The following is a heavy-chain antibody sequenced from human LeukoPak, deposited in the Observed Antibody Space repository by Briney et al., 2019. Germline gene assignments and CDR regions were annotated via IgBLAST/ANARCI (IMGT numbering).Heavy chain of an antibody. CDR2: IYYSGST. D-gene: IGHD3-9*01. Sequence: SETLSLTCTVSGGSISSYYWSWIRQPPGKGLEWIGYIYYSGSTNYNPSLKSRVTISVDTSKNQFSLKLSSVTAADTAVYYCARGGSTNYDILTGYSIYYYYGMDVWGQGTMVTVSS. CDR3: ARGGSTNYDILTGYSIYYYYGMDV. CDR1: GGSISSYY. V-gene: IGHV4-59*08. J-gene: IGHJ6*02.